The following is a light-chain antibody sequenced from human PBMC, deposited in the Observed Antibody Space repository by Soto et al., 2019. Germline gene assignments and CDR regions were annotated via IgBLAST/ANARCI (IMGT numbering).Light chain of an antibody. Sequence: QSALTQPASVSGSPGQSITISCTGTSNDVGGYNLVSWFQQHPGKAPKLMISEVNKRPSGVSNRFSGSKSANTASLTISGLHADDEAHYYCCSHVGGSSPQWVFGGGTKLTVL. V-gene: IGLV2-23*02. CDR1: SNDVGGYNL. CDR2: EVN. J-gene: IGLJ3*02. CDR3: CSHVGGSSPQWV.